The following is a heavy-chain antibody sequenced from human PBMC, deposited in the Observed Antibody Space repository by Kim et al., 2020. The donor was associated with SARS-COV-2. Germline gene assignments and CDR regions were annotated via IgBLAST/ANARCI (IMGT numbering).Heavy chain of an antibody. D-gene: IGHD6-13*01. J-gene: IGHJ5*02. Sequence: AQKFQGRVTITADKSTSTAYMELSSLRSEDTAVYYCARVFIAAAGNWFDPWGQGTLVTVSS. CDR3: ARVFIAAAGNWFDP. V-gene: IGHV1-69*04.